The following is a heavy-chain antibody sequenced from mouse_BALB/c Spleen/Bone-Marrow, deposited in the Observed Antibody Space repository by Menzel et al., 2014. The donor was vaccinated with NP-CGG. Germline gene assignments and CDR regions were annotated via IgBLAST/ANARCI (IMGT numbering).Heavy chain of an antibody. CDR2: VNPSNGRT. CDR3: TRDDGGFAY. D-gene: IGHD1-1*02. CDR1: GYTFTNYW. Sequence: QVQLQQSGAVLVKPGASVELSCKASGYTFTNYWMHWVKQRPGQGLEWIGEVNPSNGRTNYNEKFKSKATLTVDKSSSTAYMHLSSPTSEDSAVYYCTRDDGGFAYWGQGTLVTVSA. J-gene: IGHJ3*01. V-gene: IGHV1S81*02.